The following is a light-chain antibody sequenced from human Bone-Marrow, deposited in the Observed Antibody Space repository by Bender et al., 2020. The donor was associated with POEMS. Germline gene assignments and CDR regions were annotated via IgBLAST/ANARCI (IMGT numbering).Light chain of an antibody. Sequence: QSVLTQPPSASGTPGKSVTISCSGTSSNFGNNAANWYQHVPGTAPKLLIYSNNQRPSGVPDRFSASTSGTSASLAISGLHSDDEADYYCSSWDDSLNGWVFGGGTKLTVL. CDR2: SNN. V-gene: IGLV1-44*01. CDR3: SSWDDSLNGWV. J-gene: IGLJ3*02. CDR1: SSNFGNNA.